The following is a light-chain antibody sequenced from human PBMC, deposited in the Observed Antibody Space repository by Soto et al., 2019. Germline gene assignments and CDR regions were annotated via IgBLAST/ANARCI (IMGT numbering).Light chain of an antibody. CDR2: AAY. J-gene: IGKJ4*01. Sequence: AIRMTQSPSSLSASTGDRVTITCRASQGISSYLAWYQQKPGKAPKLLIYAAYNLQSGVPSRFSGSGSGTDFTLTIDSLQPEDFATYYCQQVKTYPRTFGGGTKVEIK. CDR3: QQVKTYPRT. CDR1: QGISSY. V-gene: IGKV1-8*01.